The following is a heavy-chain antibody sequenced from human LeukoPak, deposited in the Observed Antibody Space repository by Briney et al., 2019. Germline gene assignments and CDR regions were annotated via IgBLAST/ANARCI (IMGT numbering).Heavy chain of an antibody. V-gene: IGHV3-7*01. CDR2: IKSDGSEK. CDR1: GFMFTRYW. Sequence: GGSLRLSCAASGFMFTRYWMTWVRQAPGKGLEWVANIKSDGSEKYYVDSVKGRFTISRDNSKNTLYLQMNSLRAEDTAVYYCARATYNWNDEVNYYYGMDVWGQGTTVTVSS. CDR3: ARATYNWNDEVNYYYGMDV. D-gene: IGHD1-20*01. J-gene: IGHJ6*02.